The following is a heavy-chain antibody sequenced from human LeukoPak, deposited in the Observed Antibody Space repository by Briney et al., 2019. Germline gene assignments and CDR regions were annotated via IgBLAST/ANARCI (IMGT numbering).Heavy chain of an antibody. Sequence: SETLSLTCSVSGGSISSFYWSWIRQPPGKGLEWIGYIYYSEIFNSGSTSYNPSLKSRVTISLDTSKNKFSLTLTSVTAADTAVYYCARDGRYCSGGSCYNWFDPWGQGTLVTVSS. CDR2: IYYSEIFNSGST. CDR1: GGSISSFY. D-gene: IGHD2-15*01. CDR3: ARDGRYCSGGSCYNWFDP. J-gene: IGHJ5*02. V-gene: IGHV4-59*01.